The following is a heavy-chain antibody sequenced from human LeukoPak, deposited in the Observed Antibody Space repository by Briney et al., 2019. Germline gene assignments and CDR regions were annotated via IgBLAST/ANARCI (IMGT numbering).Heavy chain of an antibody. Sequence: GASVEVSCKASGYTFTSYDINWVRQATGQGLEWMGWMNPNSGNTGYAQKFQGRVTMTRNTSISTAYMELSSLRSEDTAVYYCARVEYSSGWYKDYWGQGTLVTVSS. CDR3: ARVEYSSGWYKDY. CDR1: GYTFTSYD. CDR2: MNPNSGNT. D-gene: IGHD6-19*01. J-gene: IGHJ4*02. V-gene: IGHV1-8*01.